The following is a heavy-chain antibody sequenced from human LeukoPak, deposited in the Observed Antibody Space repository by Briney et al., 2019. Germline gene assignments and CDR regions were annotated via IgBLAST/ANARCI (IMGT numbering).Heavy chain of an antibody. J-gene: IGHJ4*02. CDR1: GGSISSSSYY. D-gene: IGHD3-10*01. CDR2: IYYSGST. CDR3: ARGRNGYYGSGSYVSHFDY. Sequence: PSETLSLTCIVSGGSISSSSYYWGWIRQPPGKGLEWIGSIYYSGSTYYNPSLKSRVTISVDTSKNQFSLKLSSVTAADTAVYYCARGRNGYYGSGSYVSHFDYWGQGTLVTVSS. V-gene: IGHV4-39*07.